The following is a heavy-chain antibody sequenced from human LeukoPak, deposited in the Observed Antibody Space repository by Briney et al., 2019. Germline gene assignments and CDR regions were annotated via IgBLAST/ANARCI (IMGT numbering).Heavy chain of an antibody. J-gene: IGHJ4*02. CDR3: ARGWWFGELLSSESYYFDY. V-gene: IGHV3-30*04. Sequence: GGFLRLSCAASGFTFSSYAMHWVRQAPGKGLEWVAVISYDGSNKYYADSVKGRFTISRDNSKNTLYLQMNSLRAEDTAVYYCARGWWFGELLSSESYYFDYWGQGTLVTVSS. CDR2: ISYDGSNK. D-gene: IGHD3-10*01. CDR1: GFTFSSYA.